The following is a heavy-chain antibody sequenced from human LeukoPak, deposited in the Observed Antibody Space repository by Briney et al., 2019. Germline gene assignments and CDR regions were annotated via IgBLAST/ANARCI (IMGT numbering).Heavy chain of an antibody. CDR1: GGSISSYY. V-gene: IGHV4-30-4*08. CDR3: ARGDGASTYCGGDCYNPRYFDY. Sequence: SETLSLTCTVSGGSISSYYWSWIRQPPGKGLEWIGYIYYSGSTYYNPSLKSRVTISVDTSKNQFSLKLSSVTAADTAVYYCARGDGASTYCGGDCYNPRYFDYWGQGTLVTVSS. CDR2: IYYSGST. D-gene: IGHD2-21*01. J-gene: IGHJ4*02.